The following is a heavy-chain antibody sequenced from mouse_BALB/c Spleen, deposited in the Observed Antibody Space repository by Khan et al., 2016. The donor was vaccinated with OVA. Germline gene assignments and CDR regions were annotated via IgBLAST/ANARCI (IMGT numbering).Heavy chain of an antibody. J-gene: IGHJ4*01. D-gene: IGHD2-14*01. CDR3: ARRTTEYALDY. V-gene: IGHV1-4*01. CDR2: INPRSG. Sequence: QVQLKQSGAELARPGASVKMSCKASGYTFTSHTMHWIKQRPGQGLEWIGYINPRSGYNQKLNDKATLTADISSSTANMQLSSLTSEDSAVEYCARRTTEYALDYWGQGTSVTVSS. CDR1: GYTFTSHT.